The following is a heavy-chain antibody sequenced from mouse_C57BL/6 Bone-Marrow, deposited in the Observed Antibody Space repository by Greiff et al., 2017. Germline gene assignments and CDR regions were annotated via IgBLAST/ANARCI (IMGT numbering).Heavy chain of an antibody. J-gene: IGHJ2*01. CDR2: INPTYGTT. Sequence: VQLQQSGPELVKPGASVKISCKASGYSFTDYNMNWVKQSNGKSLEWVGVINPTYGTTSYNQKFKGKATLTVDQSSSTAYMQLNSRTSEDSAVYYCARSYYYGSSLDYWGQGTTLTVSS. V-gene: IGHV1-39*01. CDR3: ARSYYYGSSLDY. D-gene: IGHD1-1*01. CDR1: GYSFTDYN.